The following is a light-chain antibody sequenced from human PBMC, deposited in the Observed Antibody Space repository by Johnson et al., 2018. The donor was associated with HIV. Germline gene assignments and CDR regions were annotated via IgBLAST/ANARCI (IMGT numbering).Light chain of an antibody. J-gene: IGLJ1*01. CDR1: SSNIGNNY. V-gene: IGLV1-51*02. CDR3: GTWDSSLKGV. CDR2: KNN. Sequence: QSVLTQPPSVSAAPGQKVTISCSGSSSNIGNNYVSWYQVLPGTAPKLLIYKNNKRPSGFPDRFSGSKSGTSATLGITGLQTGDEADYYCGTWDSSLKGVFGTGTKVTVL.